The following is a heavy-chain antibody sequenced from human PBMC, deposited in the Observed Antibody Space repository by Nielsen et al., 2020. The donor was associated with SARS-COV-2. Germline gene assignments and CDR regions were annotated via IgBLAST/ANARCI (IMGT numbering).Heavy chain of an antibody. CDR1: GYTLTELS. CDR2: FDPEDGET. D-gene: IGHD4-17*01. J-gene: IGHJ5*02. CDR3: AITSPIKTTVTLNWFDP. Sequence: ASVKVSCKVSGYTLTELSMHWVRQAPGKGLEWMGGFDPEDGETIYAQKFQGRVTMTEDTSTDTAYMELSSLRSEDTAVYYCAITSPIKTTVTLNWFDPWGQGTLVTVSS. V-gene: IGHV1-24*01.